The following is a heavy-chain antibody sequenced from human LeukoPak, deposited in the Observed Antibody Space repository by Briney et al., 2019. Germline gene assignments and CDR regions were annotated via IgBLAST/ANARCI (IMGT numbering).Heavy chain of an antibody. Sequence: GESLKISCKGSGYSFTSYWIGWVRQMPGKGLEWMGIIYPGDSDTRYSPSFQGQVTISADKSISTAHLQWSSLKASDTAMYYCARRGIAAAGTNGYYFDYWGQGTLVTVSS. CDR3: ARRGIAAAGTNGYYFDY. CDR2: IYPGDSDT. D-gene: IGHD6-13*01. J-gene: IGHJ4*02. V-gene: IGHV5-51*01. CDR1: GYSFTSYW.